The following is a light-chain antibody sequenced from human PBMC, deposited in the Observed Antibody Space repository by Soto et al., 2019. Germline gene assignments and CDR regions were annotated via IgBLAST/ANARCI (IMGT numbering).Light chain of an antibody. CDR1: QSLANNY. J-gene: IGKJ1*01. CDR3: QQYDLFPRT. CDR2: GAS. Sequence: EIVLTQSPGTLSLSPGERATLSCRASQSLANNYLAWYQQKPGQAPRLLIYGASRRATGIPDRFSGSGSETDFTLTITRLEPEDFAVYYCQQYDLFPRTFGQGTKVDIK. V-gene: IGKV3-20*01.